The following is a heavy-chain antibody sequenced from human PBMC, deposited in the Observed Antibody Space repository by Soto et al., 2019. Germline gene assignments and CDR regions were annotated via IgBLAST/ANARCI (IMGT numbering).Heavy chain of an antibody. J-gene: IGHJ5*02. Sequence: ESGPTLVNPTQTLTLTCTFSGFSLTTSGVGVGWIRQPPGKALEWLALIYWNDDKRYSPSLKGRLTITKDTSKKQVVLAMTNMDPVDTAAYYCAHHKIEPATNWLDPWGPGALVTVYS. CDR3: AHHKIEPATNWLDP. D-gene: IGHD2-2*01. CDR2: IYWNDDK. V-gene: IGHV2-5*01. CDR1: GFSLTTSGVG.